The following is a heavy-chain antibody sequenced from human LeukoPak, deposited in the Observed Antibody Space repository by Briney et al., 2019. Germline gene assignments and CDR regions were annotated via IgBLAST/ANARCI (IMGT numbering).Heavy chain of an antibody. CDR2: IHYDGINK. V-gene: IGHV3-30*02. Sequence: PGGSLRLSCEASGFTFTNYGMHWVRQAPGEGLEWVAFIHYDGINKYYADSVKGRFTISRDNSKNTLFLQMNSLRAEDTAVYYCAELGITMIGGVWGKGTTVTISS. CDR3: AELGITMIGGV. D-gene: IGHD3-10*02. J-gene: IGHJ6*04. CDR1: GFTFTNYG.